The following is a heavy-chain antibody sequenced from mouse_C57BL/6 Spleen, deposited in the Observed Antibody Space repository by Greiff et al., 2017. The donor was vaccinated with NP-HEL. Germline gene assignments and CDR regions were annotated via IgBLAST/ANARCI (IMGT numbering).Heavy chain of an antibody. Sequence: QVQLQQPGAELVKPGASVKLSCKASGYTFTSYWMQWVKQRPGQGLEWIGEIDPSESYTNYNQKFKDNATLTVDKSSSTAYMQLSSLTSEDSAVYYCARWDTTVVATRSYGGHGTTLTISS. V-gene: IGHV1-50*01. CDR2: IDPSESYT. D-gene: IGHD1-1*01. J-gene: IGHJ2*01. CDR1: GYTFTSYW. CDR3: ARWDTTVVATRSY.